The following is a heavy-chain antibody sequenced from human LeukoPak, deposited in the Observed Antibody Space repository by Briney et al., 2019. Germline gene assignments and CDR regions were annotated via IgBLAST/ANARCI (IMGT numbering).Heavy chain of an antibody. CDR3: ARAGNNWSFDY. CDR2: IYYRGNT. CDR1: GDSVSIYY. Sequence: KPSETLSLTCTVSGDSVSIYYRSWIRQPPGKGLEWIGYIYYRGNTNYNPSLKSRVTMAVDTSKNQFSLKVSSVTAADTAVYYCARAGNNWSFDYWGQGTLVTVSS. D-gene: IGHD1-1*01. V-gene: IGHV4-59*02. J-gene: IGHJ4*02.